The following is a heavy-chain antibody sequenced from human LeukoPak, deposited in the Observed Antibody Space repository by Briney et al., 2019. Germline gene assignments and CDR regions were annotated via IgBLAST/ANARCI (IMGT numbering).Heavy chain of an antibody. Sequence: PSETLSLTCTVSGGSISNYYWSWIRRPPGKGLEWIGYIYYSGSTNYNPSLKSRVTISVDTSKNQFSLKLSSVTAADTAVYYCARFEAARLLFDYWGQGTLVTVSS. CDR2: IYYSGST. CDR1: GGSISNYY. CDR3: ARFEAARLLFDY. J-gene: IGHJ4*02. D-gene: IGHD6-6*01. V-gene: IGHV4-59*12.